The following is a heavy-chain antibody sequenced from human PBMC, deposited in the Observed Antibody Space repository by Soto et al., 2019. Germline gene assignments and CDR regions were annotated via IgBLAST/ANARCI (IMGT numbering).Heavy chain of an antibody. Sequence: EVQLVESGGGLVIPGGSLRLSCAASGFTFSNAWLSWVRQAPGKGLEWVGRIKSKTDGGTTDYIAPVKGRFTISRDDSKNTLYLQMNSLKIEDTAVYYCTTGSTSTKNYWGQGTLVTVSS. J-gene: IGHJ4*02. D-gene: IGHD6-6*01. CDR2: IKSKTDGGTT. CDR1: GFTFSNAW. CDR3: TTGSTSTKNY. V-gene: IGHV3-15*01.